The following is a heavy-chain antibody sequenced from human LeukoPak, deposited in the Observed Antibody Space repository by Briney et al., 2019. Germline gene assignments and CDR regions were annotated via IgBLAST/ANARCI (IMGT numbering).Heavy chain of an antibody. CDR2: ISSSSRYM. V-gene: IGHV3-21*06. CDR3: ARVSTAVSLAIDY. D-gene: IGHD6-13*01. J-gene: IGHJ4*02. CDR1: GFTFSNYN. Sequence: GGSLRLSCAASGFTFSNYNLNWVRQAPGKGLEWVSVISSSSRYMYYADSVKGRFTISRDNAKNSLYLQMNSLRAEDTAVYYCARVSTAVSLAIDYWGQGTLVTVST.